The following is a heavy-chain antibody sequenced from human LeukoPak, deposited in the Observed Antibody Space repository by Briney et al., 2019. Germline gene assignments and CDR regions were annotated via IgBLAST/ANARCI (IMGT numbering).Heavy chain of an antibody. CDR1: GDTFSSYA. D-gene: IGHD2-15*01. Sequence: SVKVSCKASGDTFSSYAICWVQQAPGQGLEWMGRIIPIFGTANYAQKFQGRVTITTDESTSTAYMELSSLRSEHTAVYYCAIGYCSGGSCYTADYWGQGTLVTVSS. J-gene: IGHJ4*02. CDR2: IIPIFGTA. CDR3: AIGYCSGGSCYTADY. V-gene: IGHV1-69*05.